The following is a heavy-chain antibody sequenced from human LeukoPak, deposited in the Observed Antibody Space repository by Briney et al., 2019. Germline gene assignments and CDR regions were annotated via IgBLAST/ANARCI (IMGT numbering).Heavy chain of an antibody. V-gene: IGHV4-38-2*02. J-gene: IGHJ4*02. D-gene: IGHD4-23*01. CDR1: GYSISSGFY. CDR3: ARAVGTSRNFFDY. CDR2: IYHSGST. Sequence: SETLSLTCTVSGYSISSGFYWGWIRQPPGKGLECIGSIYHSGSTYYNPSLKSRVTISVDTSKNQFSLNLSSVTAADTAMYYCARAVGTSRNFFDYWGQGTLVTVSS.